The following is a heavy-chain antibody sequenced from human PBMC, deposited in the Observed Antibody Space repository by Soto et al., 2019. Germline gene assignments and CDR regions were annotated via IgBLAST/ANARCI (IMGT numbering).Heavy chain of an antibody. D-gene: IGHD6-13*01. CDR3: ARGYSSSSAAFDY. V-gene: IGHV3-30-3*01. CDR1: GFTFSSYA. CDR2: MSYDGSNK. Sequence: QVQLVESGGGVVQPGRSLRLSCAASGFTFSSYAMDWVRQAPGKGLEWVAIMSYDGSNKYYADSVKGRFTISRDNXKNTLYLQMNSLRAEDTAVYYCARGYSSSSAAFDYWGQGTLVTVSS. J-gene: IGHJ4*02.